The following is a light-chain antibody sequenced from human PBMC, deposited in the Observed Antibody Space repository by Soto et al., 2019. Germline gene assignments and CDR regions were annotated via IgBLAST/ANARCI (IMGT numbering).Light chain of an antibody. CDR3: QQTYITPFT. CDR2: AAS. V-gene: IGKV1-39*01. J-gene: IGKJ5*01. CDR1: QSITDY. Sequence: DIQMTQSPSSLSVSVGDRVTITCRASQSITDYLNWYQQKPGKAPKLLIYAASSLQSGVPSRFSASGSGTDFTLTISRLQPEDFATYFCQQTYITPFTFGQGTRLEIK.